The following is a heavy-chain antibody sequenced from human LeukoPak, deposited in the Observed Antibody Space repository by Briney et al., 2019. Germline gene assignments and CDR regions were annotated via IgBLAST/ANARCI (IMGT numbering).Heavy chain of an antibody. J-gene: IGHJ1*01. CDR2: INPSGGST. CDR1: GYTFTSYY. Sequence: ASVKVSCKASGYTFTSYYMHWVRQASGQGLEWMGIINPSGGSTSYAQKFQGRVTMTRDMSTSTVYMELSSLRSEDTAVYYCARALGKYCGGDCYTAEYFQHWGQGTLVTVSS. V-gene: IGHV1-46*01. D-gene: IGHD2-21*02. CDR3: ARALGKYCGGDCYTAEYFQH.